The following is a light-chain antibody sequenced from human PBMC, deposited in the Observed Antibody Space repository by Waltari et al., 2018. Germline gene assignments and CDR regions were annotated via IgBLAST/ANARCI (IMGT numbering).Light chain of an antibody. CDR3: QHYVRLPVT. CDR2: GAS. Sequence: ETVSTQSPCTPSLSPGDRATLSCRASQSVSRTLAGYQQKPGQAPRLLIYGASNRATGIPERFSGGGSGTDFSLTISRLEPEDFAVYYCQHYVRLPVTFGEGTKVEIK. J-gene: IGKJ4*02. CDR1: QSVSRT. V-gene: IGKV3-20*01.